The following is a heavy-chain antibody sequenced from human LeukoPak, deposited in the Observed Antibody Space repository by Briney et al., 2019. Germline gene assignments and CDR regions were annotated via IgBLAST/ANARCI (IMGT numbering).Heavy chain of an antibody. J-gene: IGHJ4*02. CDR1: GFIFSSYW. CDR2: INTDGSST. Sequence: GGSLRLSCAASGFIFSSYWMHWVRQAPGKGLVWVSRINTDGSSTSYADSVKGRFTISRDNAKNTLYLQMNSLRAEDTAVYYCARGGSGSLEPPLDYWGQGTLVIVSS. D-gene: IGHD1-26*01. CDR3: ARGGSGSLEPPLDY. V-gene: IGHV3-74*01.